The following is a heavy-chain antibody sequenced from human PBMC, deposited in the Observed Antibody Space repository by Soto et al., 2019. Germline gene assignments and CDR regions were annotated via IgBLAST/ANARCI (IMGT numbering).Heavy chain of an antibody. V-gene: IGHV3-48*02. CDR1: GFTFSSYS. CDR3: ARDLITMIVVVTGFDY. CDR2: ISSSSSSTI. Sequence: PGGSLRLSCAASGFTFSSYSMNWVRQAPGKWLEWVSYISSSSSSTIYYADSVKGRFTISRDNAKNSLYLQMNSLRDEDTAVYYCARDLITMIVVVTGFDYWGQGXLVTVSS. J-gene: IGHJ4*02. D-gene: IGHD3-22*01.